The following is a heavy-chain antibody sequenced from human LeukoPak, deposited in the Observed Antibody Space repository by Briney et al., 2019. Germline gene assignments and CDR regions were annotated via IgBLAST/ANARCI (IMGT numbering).Heavy chain of an antibody. Sequence: GESLKISCEGSGYSFTSYWIGWVRQMPGKGLEWMGIIYPGDSDTRYSPSFQGQVTISADKSISTAYLQWSSLKASDTAMYYCARPVEYDSSGYYYWGQGTLVTVSS. D-gene: IGHD3-22*01. J-gene: IGHJ4*02. CDR3: ARPVEYDSSGYYY. CDR2: IYPGDSDT. V-gene: IGHV5-51*01. CDR1: GYSFTSYW.